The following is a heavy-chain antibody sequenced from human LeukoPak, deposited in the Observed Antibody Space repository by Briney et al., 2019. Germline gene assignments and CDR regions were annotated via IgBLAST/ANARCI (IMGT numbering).Heavy chain of an antibody. CDR2: IWYDGSNK. D-gene: IGHD2-15*01. Sequence: GGSLRLSCAASGFTFSSYGMHWVRQAPGKGLEWVAVIWYDGSNKYYADSVKGRFTISRDNSKNTLYLQMNSLRAEDTAVYYCARDMGDIVVVVAASPFYGMDVWGQGTTVTVSS. V-gene: IGHV3-33*01. CDR1: GFTFSSYG. CDR3: ARDMGDIVVVVAASPFYGMDV. J-gene: IGHJ6*02.